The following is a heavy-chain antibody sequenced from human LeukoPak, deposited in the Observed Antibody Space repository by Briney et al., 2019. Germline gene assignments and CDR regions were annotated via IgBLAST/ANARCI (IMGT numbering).Heavy chain of an antibody. CDR2: IYPADSDT. D-gene: IGHD6-6*01. Sequence: GESLMISCKGSGYSFSSYWIGWVRQMPGKGLEWMGIIYPADSDTRYSPSFQGQVTISADKSISTVYLQWSNLKASDSAMYYCARHESEYSSLHWGQGTLVTVSS. CDR3: ARHESEYSSLH. J-gene: IGHJ4*02. CDR1: GYSFSSYW. V-gene: IGHV5-51*01.